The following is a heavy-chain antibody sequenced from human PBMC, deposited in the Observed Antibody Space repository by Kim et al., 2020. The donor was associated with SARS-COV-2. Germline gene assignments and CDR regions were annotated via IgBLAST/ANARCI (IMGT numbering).Heavy chain of an antibody. J-gene: IGHJ6*02. CDR1: GGTFSSYT. D-gene: IGHD1-26*01. V-gene: IGHV1-69*04. Sequence: SVKVSCKASGGTFSSYTIGWVRQAPGQGLEWMGRIIPILGIANYAQKFQGRVTITADKSTSTAYMELSSLRSEDTAVYYCARDLGIVGAADNAYYYGMEIWGQGTTVTVSS. CDR3: ARDLGIVGAADNAYYYGMEI. CDR2: IIPILGIA.